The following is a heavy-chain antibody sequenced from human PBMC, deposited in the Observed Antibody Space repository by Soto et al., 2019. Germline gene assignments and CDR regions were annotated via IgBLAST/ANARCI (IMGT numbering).Heavy chain of an antibody. D-gene: IGHD6-19*01. Sequence: SVKVSCKASGGTFSSYAISWVRQAPGQGLEWMGGIIPIFGTANYAQKFQGRVTITADESTSTAYMELSSLRSEDTAVYYCARVWQYGSGWYDYWGQGTLVTVSS. J-gene: IGHJ4*02. CDR1: GGTFSSYA. CDR2: IIPIFGTA. V-gene: IGHV1-69*13. CDR3: ARVWQYGSGWYDY.